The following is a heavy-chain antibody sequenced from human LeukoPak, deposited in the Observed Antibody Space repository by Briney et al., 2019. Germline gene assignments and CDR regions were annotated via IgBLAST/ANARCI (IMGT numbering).Heavy chain of an antibody. J-gene: IGHJ4*02. CDR1: GFTFSNYW. CDR3: ARWATSFDL. Sequence: GGSLKLSCAASGFTFSNYWMGWVRQAPGKGLEWVANIKQDGSEKYYVDSVTGRFTNSRDNAQNSLYLQMNSLRAEDTAVYYCARWATSFDLWGQGTLVTVSS. CDR2: IKQDGSEK. V-gene: IGHV3-7*02.